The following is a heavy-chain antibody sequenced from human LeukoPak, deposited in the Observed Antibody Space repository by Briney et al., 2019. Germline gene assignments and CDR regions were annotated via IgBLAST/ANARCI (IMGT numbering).Heavy chain of an antibody. V-gene: IGHV3-23*01. CDR1: GFTFDDYA. Sequence: PGGSLRLSCAASGFTFDDYAMHWVRQAPGKGLEWVSAISGSGGSTYYTDSVKGRFTISGDNSKNTLYLQMNSLRAEDTAVYYCAKGIYDFWSGYSSHFDYWGQGTLVTVSS. CDR3: AKGIYDFWSGYSSHFDY. J-gene: IGHJ4*02. D-gene: IGHD3-3*01. CDR2: ISGSGGST.